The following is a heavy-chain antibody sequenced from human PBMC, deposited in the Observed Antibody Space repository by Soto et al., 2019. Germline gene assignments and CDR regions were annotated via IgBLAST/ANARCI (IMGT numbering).Heavy chain of an antibody. Sequence: SDSLSLTCAVSDDTMTTHYWSWIRQPPGEGLEWIGNIYYNGNTKYNPSLKSRVTISVDTSKKQFSLRVSSVTAADTAVYYCAREFFGDFVMGSRNWFAPWGQGTPVTVSS. CDR1: DDTMTTHY. CDR2: IYYNGNT. D-gene: IGHD4-17*01. V-gene: IGHV4-59*11. J-gene: IGHJ5*02. CDR3: AREFFGDFVMGSRNWFAP.